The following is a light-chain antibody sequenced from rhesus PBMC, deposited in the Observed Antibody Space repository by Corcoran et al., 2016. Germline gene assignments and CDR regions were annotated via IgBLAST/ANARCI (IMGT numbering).Light chain of an antibody. J-gene: IGKJ1*01. V-gene: IGKV3-24*04. CDR3: QQSSNFWT. CDR1: QSVGNY. Sequence: EIVVTQSPATLSLSPGDRATLSCRASQSVGNYLGWFQQKPGQAPRLLIYGASSRTNGIPDRFSGSGSGTDFTLTITSLEPEDVGVYYCQQSSNFWTFGQGTKVEIK. CDR2: GAS.